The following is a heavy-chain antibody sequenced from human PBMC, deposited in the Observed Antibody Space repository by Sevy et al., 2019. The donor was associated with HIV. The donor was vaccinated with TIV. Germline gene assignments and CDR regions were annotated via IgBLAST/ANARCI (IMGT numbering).Heavy chain of an antibody. D-gene: IGHD3-3*01. V-gene: IGHV4-4*07. Sequence: SDTLSLTCTVSDGSISSYYWSWIRQPAGKGLEWIGRIYTSGSTNYNPSLKSRVTMSVDTSKNQFSLKLSSVTAADTAVYYCARTGSYYDFWSGRQKNNNWFDPWGQGTLVTVSS. CDR3: ARTGSYYDFWSGRQKNNNWFDP. J-gene: IGHJ5*02. CDR1: DGSISSYY. CDR2: IYTSGST.